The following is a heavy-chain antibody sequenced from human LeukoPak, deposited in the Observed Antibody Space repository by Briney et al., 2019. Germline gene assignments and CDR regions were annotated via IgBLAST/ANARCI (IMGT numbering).Heavy chain of an antibody. V-gene: IGHV3-23*01. CDR1: GFTFSSYA. Sequence: SGGSLRLSCAASGFTFSSYAMSWVRQAPGKGLEWVSAISGSGGSTYYADSVKGRFTISRDNSKNTLYLHMNSLRAEDTAVYFCAKEAHFGGHLDYWGQGTLVTVSS. CDR2: ISGSGGST. D-gene: IGHD3-3*01. J-gene: IGHJ4*02. CDR3: AKEAHFGGHLDY.